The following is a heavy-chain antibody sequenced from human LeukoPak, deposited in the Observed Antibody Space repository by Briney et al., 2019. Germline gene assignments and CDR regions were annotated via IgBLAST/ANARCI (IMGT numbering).Heavy chain of an antibody. D-gene: IGHD5-12*01. Sequence: GSLRLSCAASGFNFDDYNMHWVRQAPGKGLEWVSLITWNGDSTYYADPVEGRFTISRDNSKNSLYLQMNSLRTEDAALYYCAKDKWLRGYYYYYMDVWGKGTTVTVSS. CDR3: AKDKWLRGYYYYYMDV. CDR2: ITWNGDST. J-gene: IGHJ6*03. V-gene: IGHV3-43*01. CDR1: GFNFDDYN.